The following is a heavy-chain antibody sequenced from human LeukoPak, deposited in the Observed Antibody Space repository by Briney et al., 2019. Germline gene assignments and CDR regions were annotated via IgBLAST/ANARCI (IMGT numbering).Heavy chain of an antibody. CDR2: IYYSGST. J-gene: IGHJ5*02. Sequence: SETLSLTCTVSGGSISSGGYYWSWIRQHPGKGLEWIGYIYYSGSTYYNPSLKSRVTISVETSTTQFRLKLSSVTAADTAVYYCARDTNPYYYDSSGIHKRASAFQNWFETWGQGTVVTVSS. D-gene: IGHD3-22*01. CDR1: GGSISSGGYY. V-gene: IGHV4-31*03. CDR3: ARDTNPYYYDSSGIHKRASAFQNWFET.